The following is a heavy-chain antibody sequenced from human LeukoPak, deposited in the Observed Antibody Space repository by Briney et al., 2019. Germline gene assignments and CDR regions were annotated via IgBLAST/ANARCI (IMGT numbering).Heavy chain of an antibody. Sequence: SETLSLTCTVSGGSLSSSSYYWGWLRQPPGKGLEWIGSIYYSGSTYYSPSLKSRVTISVDTSKNQFSLKLSSVTAADTAVYYCARAPYYDILTGYYKFSWFDPWGQGTLVTVSS. J-gene: IGHJ5*02. CDR3: ARAPYYDILTGYYKFSWFDP. V-gene: IGHV4-39*07. CDR2: IYYSGST. D-gene: IGHD3-9*01. CDR1: GGSLSSSSYY.